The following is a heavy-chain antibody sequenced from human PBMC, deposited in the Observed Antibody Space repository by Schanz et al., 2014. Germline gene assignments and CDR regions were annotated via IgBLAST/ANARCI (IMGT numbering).Heavy chain of an antibody. D-gene: IGHD3-10*01. Sequence: EVHLLESGGGLVQPGGSLRLSCAASGFTFSDAWMTWVRQAPGKGLEWVANIGYDGSEKYYVDSVKGRFTISRDNSKDTLYLQMSGLTPEDTAVYYCARGPIPIQGVPMDFWGQGTLVTVSS. CDR1: GFTFSDAW. J-gene: IGHJ4*02. V-gene: IGHV3-7*04. CDR3: ARGPIPIQGVPMDF. CDR2: IGYDGSEK.